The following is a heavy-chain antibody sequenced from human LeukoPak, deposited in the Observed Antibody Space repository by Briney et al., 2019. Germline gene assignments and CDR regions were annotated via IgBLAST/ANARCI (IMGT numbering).Heavy chain of an antibody. J-gene: IGHJ4*02. CDR2: ISSSSSTI. D-gene: IGHD3-3*01. CDR1: GFTFSSYS. CDR3: ASRSGPFDY. V-gene: IGHV3-48*02. Sequence: GGSLRLSCAASGFTFSSYSMNWVRQAPGKGLEWVSYISSSSSTIYYADSVKGRFTISRDNAKNSLYLQMNSQRDEDTAVYYCASRSGPFDYWGQGTLVTVSS.